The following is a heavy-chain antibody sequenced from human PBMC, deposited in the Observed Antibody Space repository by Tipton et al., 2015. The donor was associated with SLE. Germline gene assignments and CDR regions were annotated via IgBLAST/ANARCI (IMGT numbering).Heavy chain of an antibody. J-gene: IGHJ6*03. D-gene: IGHD3-22*01. CDR1: GGSFSGYY. CDR2: INHSGST. V-gene: IGHV4-34*09. CDR3: ARSDSSGYLLHYYYYYMDV. Sequence: LRLSCAVYGGSFSGYYWSWIRQPPGKGLEWIGEINHSGSTYYNPSLKSRVTISVDTSKNQFSLKLSSVTAADTAVYYCARSDSSGYLLHYYYYYMDVWGKGTTVTVSS.